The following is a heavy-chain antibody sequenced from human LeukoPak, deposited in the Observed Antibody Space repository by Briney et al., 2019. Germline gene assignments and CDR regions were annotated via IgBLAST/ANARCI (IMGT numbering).Heavy chain of an antibody. Sequence: GGSLRLSCSASGFTFSSYAMHWVRQAPGKGLEYVSAISSNGGSTYYADSVKGRFTVSRDNSKNTLYLQMNSLRPEDTAVYYCAKPMTTVVTALFDSWGQGTLVTVSS. CDR3: AKPMTTVVTALFDS. CDR1: GFTFSSYA. V-gene: IGHV3-64*04. CDR2: ISSNGGST. J-gene: IGHJ4*02. D-gene: IGHD4-23*01.